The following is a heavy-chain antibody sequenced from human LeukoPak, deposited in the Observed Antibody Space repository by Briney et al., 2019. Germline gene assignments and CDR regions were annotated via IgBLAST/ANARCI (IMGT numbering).Heavy chain of an antibody. CDR1: GFTLSNYG. CDR2: INQDGSEE. Sequence: PGGSLRLSCAASGFTLSNYGMRWVRQAPGKGLEWVANINQDGSEEYYVDSVKGRFTISRDNAKNSLYLQMNSLRAEDTAVYYCARSPMFGELCFFDCWGQGTLVTVSS. CDR3: ARSPMFGELCFFDC. J-gene: IGHJ4*02. D-gene: IGHD3-10*02. V-gene: IGHV3-7*01.